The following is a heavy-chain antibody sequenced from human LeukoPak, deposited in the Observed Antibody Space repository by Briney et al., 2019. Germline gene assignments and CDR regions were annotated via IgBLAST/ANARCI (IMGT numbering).Heavy chain of an antibody. CDR1: GFTFSSYS. Sequence: GGSLRLSCAASGFTFSSYSMNWVRQAQGKGLVWVSRINTDGSRTSYADSVKGRFTISRDNAKDTLYLQMNSLRAEDTAVYYCANVGMDVWGQGTTVTVSS. CDR2: INTDGSRT. V-gene: IGHV3-74*01. CDR3: ANVGMDV. J-gene: IGHJ6*02.